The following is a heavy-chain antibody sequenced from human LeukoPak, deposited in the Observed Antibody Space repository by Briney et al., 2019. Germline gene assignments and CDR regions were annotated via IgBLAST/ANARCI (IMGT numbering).Heavy chain of an antibody. V-gene: IGHV4-34*01. J-gene: IGHJ4*02. D-gene: IGHD3-22*01. CDR3: ARRSSPYYYDSSGYYGY. CDR1: GGSFSGYY. Sequence: SETLSLTCAVYGGSFSGYYWSWIRQPPGKGLEWIGEINHSGSTNYNPSLKSRVTISVDTSKNQFSLKLSSVTAADTAVYYCARRSSPYYYDSSGYYGYWGQGTLVTVSS. CDR2: INHSGST.